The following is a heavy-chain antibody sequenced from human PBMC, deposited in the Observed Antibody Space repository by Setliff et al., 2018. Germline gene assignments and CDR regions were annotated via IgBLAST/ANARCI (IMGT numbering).Heavy chain of an antibody. CDR1: GGSSSSHY. D-gene: IGHD2-15*01. J-gene: IGHJ4*02. Sequence: PSETLSLTCTVSGGSSSSHYWSWIRQPPGKGLEWIGYIHYSGTTNYNPSLKSRVTLSLDTAKNQFSLELRAVTAADTALYYCARENGYCSGGACYFMFDYGGQGTLVTVSS. CDR2: IHYSGTT. CDR3: ARENGYCSGGACYFMFDY. V-gene: IGHV4-59*11.